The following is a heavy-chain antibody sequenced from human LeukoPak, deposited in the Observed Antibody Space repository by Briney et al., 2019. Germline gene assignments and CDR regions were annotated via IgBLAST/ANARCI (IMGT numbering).Heavy chain of an antibody. CDR1: GYTSTGYY. V-gene: IGHV1-2*02. J-gene: IGHJ4*02. CDR3: ARGRGSYYDNFDY. Sequence: GASVKVSCKAPGYTSTGYYMHWVRQAPGQGLEWMGWINPNSGGTNYAQKLQGRVTMTTDTSTSTAYMELRSLRSDDTAVYYCARGRGSYYDNFDYWGQGTLVTVSS. CDR2: INPNSGGT. D-gene: IGHD1-26*01.